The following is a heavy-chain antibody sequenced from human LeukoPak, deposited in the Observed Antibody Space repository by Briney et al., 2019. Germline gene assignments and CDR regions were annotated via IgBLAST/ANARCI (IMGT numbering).Heavy chain of an antibody. CDR3: ARDGEYGTGSYYRGCFDY. Sequence: ASVKVSCKASGYSFTAFYIHWVRQAPGQGLEWMGWIHPRSGETNYAYKFRGRVTMTRDTSISTTYMDLGSLGSDDTAVYYCARDGEYGTGSYYRGCFDYWGQGTLVTVSS. D-gene: IGHD3-10*01. V-gene: IGHV1-2*02. CDR1: GYSFTAFY. CDR2: IHPRSGET. J-gene: IGHJ4*02.